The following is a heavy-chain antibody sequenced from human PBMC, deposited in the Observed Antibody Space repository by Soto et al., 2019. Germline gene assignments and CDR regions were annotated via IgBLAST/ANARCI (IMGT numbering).Heavy chain of an antibody. CDR3: ARGGFLEWLSYYYGMDV. Sequence: ASVKVSCKASGYTFAGYYMHWVRQAPGQGLEWMGWINPNSGGTNYAQKFQGRVTMTRDTSISTAHMELSRLRSDDTAVYYCARGGFLEWLSYYYGMDVWGQGTTVTVSS. CDR2: INPNSGGT. D-gene: IGHD3-3*01. V-gene: IGHV1-2*02. J-gene: IGHJ6*02. CDR1: GYTFAGYY.